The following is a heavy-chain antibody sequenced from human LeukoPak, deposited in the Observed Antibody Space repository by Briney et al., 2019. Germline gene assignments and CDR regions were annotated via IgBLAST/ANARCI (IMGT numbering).Heavy chain of an antibody. CDR3: ARDQRITIFGVIKKGWFDP. V-gene: IGHV4-38-2*02. J-gene: IGHJ5*02. Sequence: SETLSLTCTASGYSINSGYYRGWIRPPRGGVVGWIGSMYHSGSTYYNPSLKSRVTISVDTSKNQFSLKLTSVTAADTAVYYCARDQRITIFGVIKKGWFDPWGQGTLVTVSS. D-gene: IGHD3-3*01. CDR1: GYSINSGYY. CDR2: MYHSGST.